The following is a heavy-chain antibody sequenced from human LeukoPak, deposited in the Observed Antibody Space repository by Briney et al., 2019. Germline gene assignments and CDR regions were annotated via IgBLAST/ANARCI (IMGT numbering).Heavy chain of an antibody. CDR1: GGSISSSGYL. D-gene: IGHD3-10*01. CDR2: IYYTGTT. V-gene: IGHV4-39*01. Sequence: PSETLSLTCTASGGSISSSGYLWGRIRQPPGKGLEWIGSIYYTGTTYYNPSLKSRVIMSVDTSKNQFSLKLSSVTAADTAFYYCARHLGYHTSGSSYNAYYFDYWGQRTLVTVSS. CDR3: ARHLGYHTSGSSYNAYYFDY. J-gene: IGHJ4*02.